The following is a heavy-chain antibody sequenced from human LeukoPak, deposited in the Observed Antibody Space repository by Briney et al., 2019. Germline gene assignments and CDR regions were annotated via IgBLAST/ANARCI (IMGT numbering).Heavy chain of an antibody. J-gene: IGHJ6*03. CDR3: ARVGPPYYYYYMDV. CDR1: GFTFSSYW. Sequence: PGGSLRLSCAASGFTFSSYWMTWVRQAPGKGLEWVANIKQDGSEKYSVDSLKGRFTISRDNDKKLLYLQMNSLSVEDTAVYYCARVGPPYYYYYMDVWGKGTTVTVSS. V-gene: IGHV3-7*01. CDR2: IKQDGSEK.